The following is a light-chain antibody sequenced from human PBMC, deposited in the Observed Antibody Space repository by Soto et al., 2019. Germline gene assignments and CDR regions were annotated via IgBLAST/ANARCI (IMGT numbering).Light chain of an antibody. Sequence: EIVMTQSPATLSVSPWERATLSCRASQSVSSNLAWYQQKPGQAPRLLIYGASTRATGIPARFSGSGSVTEFTLTISSLQSEDFEVYHCQQYNNWPQGTFGQGTKVEIK. CDR1: QSVSSN. CDR3: QQYNNWPQGT. CDR2: GAS. V-gene: IGKV3-15*01. J-gene: IGKJ1*01.